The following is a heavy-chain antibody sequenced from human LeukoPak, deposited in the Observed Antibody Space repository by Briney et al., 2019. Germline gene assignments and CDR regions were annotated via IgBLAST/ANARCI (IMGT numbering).Heavy chain of an antibody. J-gene: IGHJ5*02. V-gene: IGHV4-34*01. CDR1: GGSFSGYY. CDR3: AREGRYYGSGSYRPTHRNRFDP. CDR2: INHSGST. D-gene: IGHD3-10*01. Sequence: SETLSLTCAVYGGSFSGYYWSWIRQPPGKGLEWIGEINHSGSTNYNPSLKSRVTISVDTSKNQFSLKLSSVTAADTAVYYCAREGRYYGSGSYRPTHRNRFDPWGQGTLVTVSS.